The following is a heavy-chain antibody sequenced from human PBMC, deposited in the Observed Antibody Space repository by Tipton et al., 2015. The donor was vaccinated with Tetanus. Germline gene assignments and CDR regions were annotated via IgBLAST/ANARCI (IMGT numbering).Heavy chain of an antibody. CDR2: VHPRGST. J-gene: IGHJ4*02. D-gene: IGHD6-19*01. CDR3: ARPIKQWLVPVDS. V-gene: IGHV4-34*01. Sequence: TLSLTCAVHGGSFSGSYWSWVRQPPGKGLEWIGEVHPRGSTNYNPSPKSRVTISLDTSKTHFYLNLSSVTAADTAVYYCARPIKQWLVPVDSWGQGTLVTASS. CDR1: GGSFSGSY.